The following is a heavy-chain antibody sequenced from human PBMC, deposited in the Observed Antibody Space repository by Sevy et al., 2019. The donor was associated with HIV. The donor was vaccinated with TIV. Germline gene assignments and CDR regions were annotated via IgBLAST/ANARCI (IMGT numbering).Heavy chain of an antibody. J-gene: IGHJ3*02. CDR1: GFTFIGYA. CDR2: IYGSSGAT. Sequence: GGSLRLSCKPSGFTFIGYAMNWVRQAPGKGLEWVSTIYGSSGATYYGDSVKGRFTISRDNSKNTLYLQMNSLRTEDTAVYYCAGGRYDSSGSFDAFDIWGQGTMVTVSS. D-gene: IGHD3-22*01. CDR3: AGGRYDSSGSFDAFDI. V-gene: IGHV3-23*01.